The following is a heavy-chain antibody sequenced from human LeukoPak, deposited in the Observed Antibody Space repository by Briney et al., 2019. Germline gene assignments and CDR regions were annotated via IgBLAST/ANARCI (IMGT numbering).Heavy chain of an antibody. Sequence: SGPTLVKPTQTLTLTCTFSGFSLSTSGVGVSWIRQPPGKALEWLALIAWDDDRYYSTSLKTRLTISKDTSKNQVVLTMTNMDPVDTATYYCARTHYYGSGTYYMPFDYWGQGTLVTVSS. CDR2: IAWDDDR. CDR3: ARTHYYGSGTYYMPFDY. D-gene: IGHD3-10*01. V-gene: IGHV2-70*01. J-gene: IGHJ4*02. CDR1: GFSLSTSGVG.